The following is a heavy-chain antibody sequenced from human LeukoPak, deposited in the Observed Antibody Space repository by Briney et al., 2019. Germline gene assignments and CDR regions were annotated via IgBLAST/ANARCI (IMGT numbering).Heavy chain of an antibody. V-gene: IGHV1-18*01. CDR2: ISAYNGNT. J-gene: IGHJ4*02. D-gene: IGHD5-12*01. CDR3: ARGCAYSGYDPSGIFDY. CDR1: GYTFSNYG. Sequence: ASVKVSCKASGYTFSNYGISWVRQAPGQGLEWMGWISAYNGNTNYAQKLQGRVTMTTDTSTSTAYMELRSLRPDDTAVYYCARGCAYSGYDPSGIFDYWGQGTLVTVSS.